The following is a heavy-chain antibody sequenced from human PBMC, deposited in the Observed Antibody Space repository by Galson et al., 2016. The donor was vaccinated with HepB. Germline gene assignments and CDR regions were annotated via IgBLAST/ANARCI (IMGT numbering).Heavy chain of an antibody. CDR3: ARGHLVVPLSFYFDY. CDR2: TYHTSNWYS. D-gene: IGHD2-15*01. V-gene: IGHV6-1*01. Sequence: CAISGDSVSSKSAAWNWIRHSPSRGLEWLGRTYHTSNWYSDYAVSVKSRITINPDTSKNQFSLQLNSVTPEDTAVYYCARGHLVVPLSFYFDYWGRGSLVTVSS. J-gene: IGHJ4*02. CDR1: GDSVSSKSAA.